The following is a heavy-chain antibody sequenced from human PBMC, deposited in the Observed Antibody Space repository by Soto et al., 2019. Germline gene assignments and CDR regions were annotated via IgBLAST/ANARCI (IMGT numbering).Heavy chain of an antibody. CDR3: VRDGTKTLRDWFDP. V-gene: IGHV4-4*07. J-gene: IGHJ5*02. CDR2: IYATGTT. Sequence: SETLSLTCTVSGASISGFYWSWVRKSAGKGLEWIGRIYATGTTDYNPSLKSRVMMSVDTSKKQFSLKLRSVTAADTAVYYCVRDGTKTLRDWFDPWGQGISVTV. CDR1: GASISGFY. D-gene: IGHD1-1*01.